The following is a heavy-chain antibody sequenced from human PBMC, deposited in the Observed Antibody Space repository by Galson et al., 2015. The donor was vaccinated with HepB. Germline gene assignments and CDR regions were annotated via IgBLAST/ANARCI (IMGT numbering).Heavy chain of an antibody. V-gene: IGHV3-23*01. D-gene: IGHD2-8*01. CDR3: AKDGIMVSNNPYQLHF. CDR2: ITSNGGRT. Sequence: LRLSCAASGFTFSRYAMTWVRQAPGTGLEWISSITSNGGRTFYTNSVKGRFTISRANSRNTVVLQLSSLRPEDTAVYYCAKDGIMVSNNPYQLHFWGQGTLVSVSS. CDR1: GFTFSRYA. J-gene: IGHJ4*02.